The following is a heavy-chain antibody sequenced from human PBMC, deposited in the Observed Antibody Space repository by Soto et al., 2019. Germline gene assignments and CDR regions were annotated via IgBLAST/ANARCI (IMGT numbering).Heavy chain of an antibody. D-gene: IGHD4-17*01. V-gene: IGHV3-23*01. CDR3: AKYQPMTTVTTSSSFGFDY. Sequence: GGSLRLSCAASGFTFSSYAMSWVRQAPGKGLEWVSAISGSGGSTYYADSVKGRFTISRDNSKNTLYLQMNSLRAEDTAVYYCAKYQPMTTVTTSSSFGFDYWGQGTLVTVSS. CDR2: ISGSGGST. CDR1: GFTFSSYA. J-gene: IGHJ4*02.